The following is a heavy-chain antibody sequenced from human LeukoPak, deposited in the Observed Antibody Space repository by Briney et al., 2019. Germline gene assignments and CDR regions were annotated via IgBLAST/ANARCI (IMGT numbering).Heavy chain of an antibody. D-gene: IGHD3-9*01. V-gene: IGHV3-11*06. Sequence: GGSLRLSCAASGFTFSDYYMSWIRQAPGKGLEWVSYISSSSSYTNYADSVKGRFTISRDNSKNTLYLQMNSLRAEDTAVYYCARDYHFDWLLVSYAFDIWGQGTMVTVSS. CDR3: ARDYHFDWLLVSYAFDI. CDR1: GFTFSDYY. J-gene: IGHJ3*02. CDR2: ISSSSSYT.